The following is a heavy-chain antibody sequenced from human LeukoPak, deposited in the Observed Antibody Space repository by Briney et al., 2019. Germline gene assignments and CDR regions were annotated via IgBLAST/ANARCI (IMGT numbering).Heavy chain of an antibody. CDR2: INHSGST. CDR1: GGSFSGYY. CDR3: GGGGTYSQFDY. J-gene: IGHJ4*02. D-gene: IGHD1-26*01. Sequence: SETLSLTCAVYGGSFSGYYWSWIRQPPGKGLEWIGEINHSGSTNYNPSLKSRVTISVDTSKNQFSLKLSSVTAADTAVYYCGGGGTYSQFDYWGQGTLVTVSS. V-gene: IGHV4-34*01.